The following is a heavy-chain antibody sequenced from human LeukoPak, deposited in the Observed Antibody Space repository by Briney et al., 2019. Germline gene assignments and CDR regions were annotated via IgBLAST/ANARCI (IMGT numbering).Heavy chain of an antibody. J-gene: IGHJ5*02. V-gene: IGHV3-23*01. CDR2: ISGSGGTT. D-gene: IGHD1-26*01. CDR3: AKVAYSGTYARKGWFDP. CDR1: GLTFSTYG. Sequence: GGSLRLSCAASGLTFSTYGMSWVRQAPGKWLEWVSIISGSGGTTYYADSVKGRFTISRDNSKDTLYLQMSSLRAEDTAVYYCAKVAYSGTYARKGWFDPWGQGTLVTVSS.